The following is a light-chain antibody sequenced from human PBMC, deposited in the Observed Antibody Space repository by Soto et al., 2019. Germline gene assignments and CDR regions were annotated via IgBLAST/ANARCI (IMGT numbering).Light chain of an antibody. Sequence: QSALTQPPSASGAPGQSVTISCTGTSSDIGGYNHVSWHQQHPGQAPKVLIYDVNKRPSGVPDRFSGSKSANTASLTVSGLQAEDEDDYYCSSYGRGNNLLFGGGTKLTVL. V-gene: IGLV2-8*01. CDR2: DVN. CDR3: SSYGRGNNLL. J-gene: IGLJ2*01. CDR1: SSDIGGYNH.